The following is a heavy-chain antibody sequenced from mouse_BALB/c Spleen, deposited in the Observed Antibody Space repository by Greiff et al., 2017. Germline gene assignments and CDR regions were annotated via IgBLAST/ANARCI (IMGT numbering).Heavy chain of an antibody. CDR1: GFSLTSYG. D-gene: IGHD1-1*01. CDR2: IWAGGST. J-gene: IGHJ4*01. Sequence: VKVEESGPGLVAPSQSLSITCTVSGFSLTSYGVHWVRQPPGKGLEWLGVIWAGGSTNYNSALMSRLSISKDNSKSQVFLKMNSLQTDDTAMYYCASYYGSSLYAMDYWGQGTSVTVSS. V-gene: IGHV2-9*02. CDR3: ASYYGSSLYAMDY.